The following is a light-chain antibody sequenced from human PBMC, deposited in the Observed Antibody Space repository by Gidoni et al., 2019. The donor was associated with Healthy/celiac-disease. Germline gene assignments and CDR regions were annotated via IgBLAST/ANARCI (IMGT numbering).Light chain of an antibody. CDR2: EVI. J-gene: IGLJ2*01. CDR3: SSYTSRSTHRV. Sequence: QSPLTQPSSVSTSPGQSITISCTGTSSDVGGYNYVSCYQQHPGKAPTLMIYEVINRPSGVSKRFSGSKSGNTAPLTISGLQAEDEDDYYCSSYTSRSTHRVFGGGTKLTVL. V-gene: IGLV2-14*01. CDR1: SSDVGGYNY.